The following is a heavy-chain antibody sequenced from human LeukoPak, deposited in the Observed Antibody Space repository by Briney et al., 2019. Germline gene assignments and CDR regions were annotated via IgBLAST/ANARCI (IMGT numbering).Heavy chain of an antibody. CDR3: TRHGTYGDYHGWSDP. V-gene: IGHV3-73*01. CDR2: IRSKANSYAT. CDR1: GFTFSGSA. J-gene: IGHJ5*02. D-gene: IGHD4-17*01. Sequence: GGSLKLSCAASGFTFSGSAMHWVRQASGKGLEWVGRIRSKANSYATAYAASVKGRFTISRDDSKNTAYLQMNSLKTEDTAVYYCTRHGTYGDYHGWSDPWGQGTLVTVSS.